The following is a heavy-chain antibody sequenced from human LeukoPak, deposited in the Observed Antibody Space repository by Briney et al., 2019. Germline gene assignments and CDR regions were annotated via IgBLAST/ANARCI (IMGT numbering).Heavy chain of an antibody. CDR2: IWYDGSNK. J-gene: IGHJ4*02. V-gene: IGHV3-33*01. Sequence: GRSLRLSCTASGFTFNEFGVHWVSQAPGQGLEWVALIWYDGSNKYYADSVKGRFTISRDNSKNTVFLQMNSLRVEDTAIYYCARDRPTGSYYSIDYWGQGIQATVSS. CDR1: GFTFNEFG. CDR3: ARDRPTGSYYSIDY. D-gene: IGHD1-26*01.